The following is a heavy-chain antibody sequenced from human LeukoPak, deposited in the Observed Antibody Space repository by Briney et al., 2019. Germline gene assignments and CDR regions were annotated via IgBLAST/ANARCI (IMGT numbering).Heavy chain of an antibody. Sequence: QTGGSLRLSCAASGFIFSSYEMNWVRQAPGKGLEWVSYISSSGSTIYYADSVKGRFTISRDNSKNTLYLQMNSLRAEDTAVYYCARAEYCSGGSCSTPFDYWGQGTLVTVSS. J-gene: IGHJ4*02. D-gene: IGHD2-15*01. CDR2: ISSSGSTI. CDR1: GFIFSSYE. V-gene: IGHV3-48*03. CDR3: ARAEYCSGGSCSTPFDY.